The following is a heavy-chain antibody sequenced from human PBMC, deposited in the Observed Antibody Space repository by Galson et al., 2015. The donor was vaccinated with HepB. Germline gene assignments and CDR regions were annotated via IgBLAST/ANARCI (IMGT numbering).Heavy chain of an antibody. CDR1: GVTFSSYG. CDR2: IWYVGSNK. V-gene: IGHV3-33*08. D-gene: IGHD3-10*01. CDR3: ARDSSLGAGGEGLDY. J-gene: IGHJ4*02. Sequence: SLRLSCAASGVTFSSYGMHWVRQAPGKGLEWVAVIWYVGSNKYYADSVKGRFTISRDNSKNTLYLQMNSLRAEDTAVYYCARDSSLGAGGEGLDYWGQGTLVTVSS.